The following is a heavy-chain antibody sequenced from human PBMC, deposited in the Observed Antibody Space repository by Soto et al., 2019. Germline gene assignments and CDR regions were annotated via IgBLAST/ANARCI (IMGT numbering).Heavy chain of an antibody. CDR2: IYYSGST. CDR1: GGSISSGDYY. D-gene: IGHD1-1*01. CDR3: ARDQSWHDLVWWFDP. J-gene: IGHJ5*02. Sequence: PSETLSLTCTVSGGSISSGDYYWSWIRQPPGKGLEWIGYIYYSGSTYYNPSLKSRVTMTKDTSTSTVYMELNSLTSEDTAVYYCARDQSWHDLVWWFDPWGQGTLVTVSS. V-gene: IGHV4-30-4*02.